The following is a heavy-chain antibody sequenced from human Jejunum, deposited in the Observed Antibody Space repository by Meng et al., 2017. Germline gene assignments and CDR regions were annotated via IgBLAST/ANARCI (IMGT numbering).Heavy chain of an antibody. CDR2: IHYIGSA. Sequence: QVQLQESGPGLVKPSQTLSPTCTASGGSISSDDYYWSWLRQPPGKGLEWIGYIHYIGSAFYHPALKSRATVSVDTSKNQFSLELKSVTAADTALYYCARERWEDYESRGFDSWGQGTLVTVSS. CDR1: GGSISSDDYY. J-gene: IGHJ4*02. V-gene: IGHV4-30-4*01. D-gene: IGHD3-22*01. CDR3: ARERWEDYESRGFDS.